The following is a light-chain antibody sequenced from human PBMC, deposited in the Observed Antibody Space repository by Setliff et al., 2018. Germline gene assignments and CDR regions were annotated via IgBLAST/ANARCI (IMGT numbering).Light chain of an antibody. CDR3: SAYTSSSTYV. J-gene: IGLJ1*01. CDR2: EVT. Sequence: QSVLTQPASVSGSPGQSITISCSGTIGDVGAYDFVSWYQHHPGKAPKLVIYEVTNRPSGISNRFSGSKSGNSASLIISGLRAEDEADYYCSAYTSSSTYVFGTGTKVTVL. V-gene: IGLV2-14*01. CDR1: IGDVGAYDF.